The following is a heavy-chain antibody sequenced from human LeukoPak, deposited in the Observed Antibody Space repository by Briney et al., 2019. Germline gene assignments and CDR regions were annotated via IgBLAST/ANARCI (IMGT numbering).Heavy chain of an antibody. CDR1: GYTLTELS. D-gene: IGHD5-12*01. CDR3: ASEGGFMGMDV. CDR2: INPNSGGT. V-gene: IGHV1-2*04. Sequence: GASVKVSCKVSGYTLTELSMHWVRQAPGQGLEWMGWINPNSGGTNYAQKFQGWVTMTRDTSISTAYMELSRLRSDDTAVYYCASEGGFMGMDVWGQGTTVTVSS. J-gene: IGHJ6*02.